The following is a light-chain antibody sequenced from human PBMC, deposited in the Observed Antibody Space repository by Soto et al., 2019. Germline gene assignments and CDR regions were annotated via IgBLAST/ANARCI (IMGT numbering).Light chain of an antibody. CDR3: QQYGSSVLT. CDR1: QSVNSNY. Sequence: IALTQSPGTLSLSPGERATLSCRASQSVNSNYLAWYQQKPGQAPRLLISGASSRVTGIPDRFSGSGSGTDFNLTISRLEPEDFAVYYCQQYGSSVLTFGGGTKVEIK. CDR2: GAS. J-gene: IGKJ4*01. V-gene: IGKV3-20*01.